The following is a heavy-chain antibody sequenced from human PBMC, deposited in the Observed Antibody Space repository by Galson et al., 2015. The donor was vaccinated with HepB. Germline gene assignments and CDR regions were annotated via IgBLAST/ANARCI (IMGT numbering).Heavy chain of an antibody. J-gene: IGHJ4*02. V-gene: IGHV4-59*12. CDR2: IYYSGST. Sequence: QVQLQESGPGLVKPSETLSLTCTVSGGSISSYYWSWIRQPPGKGLEWIGYIYYSGSTNYNPSLKSRVTISVDRSENQFSLKLSSVTAADTAVYYYARGEVGAQRFDYWGQGTLVTVSS. D-gene: IGHD1-26*01. CDR1: GGSISSYY. CDR3: ARGEVGAQRFDY.